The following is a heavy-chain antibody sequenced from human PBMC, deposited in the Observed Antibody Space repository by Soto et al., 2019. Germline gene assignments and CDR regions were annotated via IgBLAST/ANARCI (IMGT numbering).Heavy chain of an antibody. Sequence: EVQLLESGGGLVQPGGSLRLSCAASGFTFNNFAMNWVRQAPGKGLEWVSTVTGRGDNTYYADSVKGRFTISRDNSKNTLYLKMNSLRAEDTAVYYCAKGGGYRYGYVAYWGQGTLVTVSS. CDR2: VTGRGDNT. CDR3: AKGGGYRYGYVAY. J-gene: IGHJ4*02. CDR1: GFTFNNFA. V-gene: IGHV3-23*01. D-gene: IGHD5-18*01.